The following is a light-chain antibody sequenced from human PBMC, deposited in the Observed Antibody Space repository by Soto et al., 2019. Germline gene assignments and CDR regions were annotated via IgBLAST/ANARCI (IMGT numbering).Light chain of an antibody. CDR1: QSISNY. CDR2: AAS. V-gene: IGKV1-39*01. J-gene: IGKJ1*01. Sequence: DIPMTQSPSSLSASVGDRVTITCRASQSISNYLNWYQQKPGKAPKLLIYAASSLQSGVPSRFSGSGSGTDFTLTISSLQPEDFATYYCQQRYSTLTWTFGQGTKVEIK. CDR3: QQRYSTLTWT.